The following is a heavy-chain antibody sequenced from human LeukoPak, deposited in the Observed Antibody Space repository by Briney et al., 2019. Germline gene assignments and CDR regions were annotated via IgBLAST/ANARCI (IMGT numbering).Heavy chain of an antibody. CDR1: GYTFTSYG. V-gene: IGHV1-18*01. CDR3: ARRGGKNYGDYVVYYYYMDV. CDR2: ISGYNGNT. J-gene: IGHJ6*03. Sequence: ASVKVSCKASGYTFTSYGISWVRQAPGQELEWLGWISGYNGNTNYAQNFQGRVTMTTDTSTSTAYMELRSLRSDDTAVYYCARRGGKNYGDYVVYYYYMDVWGKGTTVTVSS. D-gene: IGHD4-17*01.